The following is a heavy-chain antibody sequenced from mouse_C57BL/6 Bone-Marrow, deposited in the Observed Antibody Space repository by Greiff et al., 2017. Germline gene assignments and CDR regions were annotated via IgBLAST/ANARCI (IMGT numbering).Heavy chain of an antibody. D-gene: IGHD2-2*01. Sequence: QVQLQQPGAELVKPGASVKLSCKASGYTFTSYWMQWVKQRPGQGLEWIGEIDPSDSYTNYNQKFKGKATLTVDTSSSTAYMQLSSLTSEDSAVYYCARDGYDEDVWGTGTTVTVSS. CDR2: IDPSDSYT. V-gene: IGHV1-50*01. CDR3: ARDGYDEDV. CDR1: GYTFTSYW. J-gene: IGHJ1*03.